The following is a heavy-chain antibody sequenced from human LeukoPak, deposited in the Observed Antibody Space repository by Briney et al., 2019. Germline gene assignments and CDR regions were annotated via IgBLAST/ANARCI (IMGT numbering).Heavy chain of an antibody. Sequence: PGGSLRLSCSASGFTFSSYTMNWVRQPPGKGLEWVSNIGTSSTTIYYADSVKGRFTISRDNAKNSLYLQMNSLRADDTAVYYCASHKDRYFDYWGQGTLVTVSS. CDR1: GFTFSSYT. J-gene: IGHJ4*02. V-gene: IGHV3-48*01. CDR3: ASHKDRYFDY. CDR2: IGTSSTTI.